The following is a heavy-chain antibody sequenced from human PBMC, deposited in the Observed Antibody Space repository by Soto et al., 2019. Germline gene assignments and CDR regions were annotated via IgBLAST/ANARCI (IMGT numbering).Heavy chain of an antibody. Sequence: QVQLVQSGAEVKKPGASVKVSCKASGYTFTSYAMHWVRQAPGQRLEWMGWINAGKGNTKYSQKFQGRVTITRDTSASTAYMELSSLRSEDTAVYYCARDGYCSSTSCYPLYWGQGTLVTVSS. V-gene: IGHV1-3*01. CDR1: GYTFTSYA. D-gene: IGHD2-2*03. CDR2: INAGKGNT. J-gene: IGHJ4*02. CDR3: ARDGYCSSTSCYPLY.